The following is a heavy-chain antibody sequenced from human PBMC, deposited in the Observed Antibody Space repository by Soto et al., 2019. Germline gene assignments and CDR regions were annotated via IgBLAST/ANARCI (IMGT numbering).Heavy chain of an antibody. V-gene: IGHV3-30*18. CDR1: GFTFSSYG. CDR3: AKGISSSWYGGFDP. Sequence: PGGSLRLSCAASGFTFSSYGMHWVRQAPGKGLEWVAVISYDGSNKYYADSVKGRFTISRDNSKNTLYLQMNSLRAEDTAVYYCAKGISSSWYGGFDPWGQGTLVTVSS. D-gene: IGHD6-13*01. J-gene: IGHJ5*02. CDR2: ISYDGSNK.